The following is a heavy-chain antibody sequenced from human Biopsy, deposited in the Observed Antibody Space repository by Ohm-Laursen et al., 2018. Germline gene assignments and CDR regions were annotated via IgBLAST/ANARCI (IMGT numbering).Heavy chain of an antibody. J-gene: IGHJ5*02. Sequence: GASVKVSCKTSGYTFNAYYIHWMRQAPGQGLEWMGWINPATGETRYAQRFQGRVTMTRDTSVTTAYMQLSSLTSDDTAIYYCAKPSGGVSTIGFDPWGQGTQVTVSS. CDR2: INPATGET. D-gene: IGHD3-16*01. CDR3: AKPSGGVSTIGFDP. CDR1: GYTFNAYY. V-gene: IGHV1-2*02.